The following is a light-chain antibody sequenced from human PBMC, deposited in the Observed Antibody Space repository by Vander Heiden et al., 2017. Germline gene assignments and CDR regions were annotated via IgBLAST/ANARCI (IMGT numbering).Light chain of an antibody. J-gene: IGKJ2*01. Sequence: ETQMTQSTSTLSASVGDRVTITCRASRTIYSWLAWYQQKPGKAPKVLIHKASTLESGVPSRFSGSGSGTEFTLTISNLQPEDFGTYYCQQYNSYLYTFGQGTKVEIK. V-gene: IGKV1-5*03. CDR3: QQYNSYLYT. CDR1: RTIYSW. CDR2: KAS.